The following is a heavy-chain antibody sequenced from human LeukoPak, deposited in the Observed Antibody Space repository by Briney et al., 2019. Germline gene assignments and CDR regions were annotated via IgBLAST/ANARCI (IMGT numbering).Heavy chain of an antibody. D-gene: IGHD3-3*01. CDR1: GYTFTSYD. CDR3: ARARRPIQFLDEY. V-gene: IGHV1-8*03. J-gene: IGHJ4*02. CDR2: MNPNSGNR. Sequence: ASVKVSCKASGYTFTSYDINWVRQTTGQGLEWMGWMNPNSGNRGYAQKFQGRVTVTSDTSTSTAYMELGSLRSEDTAVYYCARARRPIQFLDEYWGQGTLVTASS.